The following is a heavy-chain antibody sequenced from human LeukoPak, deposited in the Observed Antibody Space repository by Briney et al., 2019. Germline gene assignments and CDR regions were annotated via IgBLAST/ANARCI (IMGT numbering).Heavy chain of an antibody. V-gene: IGHV4-39*07. CDR3: SRGLDSRKLGY. Sequence: SETLSLTCTVSGGSISSSSYYWGWIRQSPGKGLEWIGSIHPSGMLYNNPSLESRVTMSRDTSKSQFSLNLNSVTAADTAVYFCSRGLDSRKLGYWGRGILVTVSS. CDR2: IHPSGML. J-gene: IGHJ4*02. CDR1: GGSISSSSYY. D-gene: IGHD3-22*01.